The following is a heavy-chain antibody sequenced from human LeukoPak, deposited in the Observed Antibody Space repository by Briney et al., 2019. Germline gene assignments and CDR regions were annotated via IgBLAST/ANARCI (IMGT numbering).Heavy chain of an antibody. CDR3: ARQIVGASVGWGTFDI. CDR1: GFTFSSYS. V-gene: IGHV3-21*01. J-gene: IGHJ3*02. Sequence: KPGGSLRLSCAASGFTFSSYSMNWVRQAPGKGLEWVSSISSSSYIYYADSVKGRFTISRDNAKNSLYLQMNSLRAEDTAVYYCARQIVGASVGWGTFDIWGQGTMVTVSS. D-gene: IGHD1-26*01. CDR2: ISSSSYI.